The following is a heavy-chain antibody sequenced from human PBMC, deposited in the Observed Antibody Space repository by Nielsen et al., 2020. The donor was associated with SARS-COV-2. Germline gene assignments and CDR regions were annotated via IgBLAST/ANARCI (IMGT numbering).Heavy chain of an antibody. J-gene: IGHJ6*02. CDR2: IIPILGIA. V-gene: IGHV1-69*04. CDR3: ARGSWYCRGGSCWGFYYYYYGMDV. Sequence: WVRQAPGHGLEWMGRIIPILGIANYAQKFQGRVTITADKSTSTAYMELSSLRSEDTAVYYCARGSWYCRGGSCWGFYYYYYGMDVWGQGTTVTVSS. D-gene: IGHD2-15*01.